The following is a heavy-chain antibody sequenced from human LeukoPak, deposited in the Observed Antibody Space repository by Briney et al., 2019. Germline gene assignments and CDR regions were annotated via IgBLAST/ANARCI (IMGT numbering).Heavy chain of an antibody. CDR2: INAGNGNT. CDR1: GYTFTSYA. D-gene: IGHD4-17*01. Sequence: ASVKVSCKASGYTFTSYAMHWVRQAPGQRLEWMGWINAGNGNTKYSQKFQGRVTTTRDTSASTAYMELSSLRSEDTAVYYCARDLDYGDYAGHIAFDIWGQGTMVTVSS. V-gene: IGHV1-3*01. J-gene: IGHJ3*02. CDR3: ARDLDYGDYAGHIAFDI.